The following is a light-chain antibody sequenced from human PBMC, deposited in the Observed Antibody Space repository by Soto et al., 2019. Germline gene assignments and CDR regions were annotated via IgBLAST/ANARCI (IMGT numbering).Light chain of an antibody. V-gene: IGKV1-39*01. CDR3: QQSYITPPT. Sequence: DIQMTQSPSSLSASVGDRVTITCRASQSINTYLNWYQQKPGKAPKLLIYAASSLQGGVPSSFSGSGSGTDFTLTISSLQPEDFATYSCQQSYITPPTFGQGTKLEIK. CDR2: AAS. J-gene: IGKJ2*01. CDR1: QSINTY.